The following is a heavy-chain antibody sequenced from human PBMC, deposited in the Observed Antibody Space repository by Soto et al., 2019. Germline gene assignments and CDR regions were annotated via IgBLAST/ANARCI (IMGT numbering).Heavy chain of an antibody. V-gene: IGHV1-2*04. CDR1: GYTFTGYY. Sequence: ASVKVSCKASGYTFTGYYMHWVRQAPGQGLEWMGWINPNSGGTNYAQKFQGWVTMTRDPSISTAYMELSRLRSDDTAVYYCARDYSGIAAATPRFDPSGQGTLVTVSS. J-gene: IGHJ5*02. CDR3: ARDYSGIAAATPRFDP. D-gene: IGHD6-13*01. CDR2: INPNSGGT.